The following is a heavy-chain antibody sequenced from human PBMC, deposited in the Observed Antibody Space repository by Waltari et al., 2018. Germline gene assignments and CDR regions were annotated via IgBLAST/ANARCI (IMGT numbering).Heavy chain of an antibody. V-gene: IGHV1-2*06. J-gene: IGHJ3*02. CDR1: GYTFTGYY. CDR3: ARSEIAAAGWDAFDI. CDR2: INPNSGGT. D-gene: IGHD6-13*01. Sequence: QVQLVQSGAEVKKPGASVKVSCKASGYTFTGYYMHWVRQAPGQGLEWMGRINPNSGGTNYAQKFQGRVTMTRDTSISTAYMELSRLRSDDTAVYYCARSEIAAAGWDAFDIWGQGTMVTVSS.